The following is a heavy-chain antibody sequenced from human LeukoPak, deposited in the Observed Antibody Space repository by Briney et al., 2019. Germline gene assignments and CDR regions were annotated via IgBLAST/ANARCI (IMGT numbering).Heavy chain of an antibody. CDR3: ARDAFRGYQFDP. V-gene: IGHV3-48*01. Sequence: GGSLRLSCAASGFTFSDYGMVWVRKAPGKGLEWISYINGGSSTLTYADSVKGRFTISRDNAKNSLYLEMSNLRAEDTAVYYCARDAFRGYQFDPWGQGALVTVSS. CDR1: GFTFSDYG. CDR2: INGGSSTL. D-gene: IGHD5-12*01. J-gene: IGHJ5*02.